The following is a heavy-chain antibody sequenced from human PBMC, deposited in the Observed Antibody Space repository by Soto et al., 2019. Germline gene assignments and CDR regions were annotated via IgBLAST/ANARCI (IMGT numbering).Heavy chain of an antibody. CDR1: GGSISSSSYY. J-gene: IGHJ6*02. D-gene: IGHD6-13*01. CDR3: ARTTAHSSSWSYYYYGMDV. Sequence: PSETLSLTCTVSGGSISSSSYYWGWIRQPPGKGLEWIGSIYYSGSTYYNPSLKSRVTISVDTSKNQFSLKLSSVTAADTAVYYCARTTAHSSSWSYYYYGMDVWGPGTTVTVSS. V-gene: IGHV4-39*01. CDR2: IYYSGST.